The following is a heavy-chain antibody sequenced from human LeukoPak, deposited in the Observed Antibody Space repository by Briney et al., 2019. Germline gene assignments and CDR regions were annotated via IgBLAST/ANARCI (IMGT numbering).Heavy chain of an antibody. D-gene: IGHD6-13*01. CDR1: GYTFTNYA. J-gene: IGHJ4*02. V-gene: IGHV1-3*01. Sequence: ASVKVSCKASGYTFTNYAIHWVRQAPGQRLEWMGWINAGNGNTKYSQKFQGRVTITRDTSASTAYMELSSLRSEDTAIYHCARDPGIGYWGQGTLVTVSS. CDR2: INAGNGNT. CDR3: ARDPGIGY.